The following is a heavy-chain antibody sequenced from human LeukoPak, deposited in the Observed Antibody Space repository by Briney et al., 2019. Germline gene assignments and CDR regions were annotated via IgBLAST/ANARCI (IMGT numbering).Heavy chain of an antibody. D-gene: IGHD4-23*01. CDR3: ARRSTVGRMGY. J-gene: IGHJ4*02. Sequence: PSETLSLTCAVYGGSFSGYYWRWIRQPPGKGLEWIGEINHIGSTNYNPSLKRRVTISGHTSKNQFSLKLSSVTAADTAVYYCARRSTVGRMGYWGQGTLVTDSS. V-gene: IGHV4-34*01. CDR1: GGSFSGYY. CDR2: INHIGST.